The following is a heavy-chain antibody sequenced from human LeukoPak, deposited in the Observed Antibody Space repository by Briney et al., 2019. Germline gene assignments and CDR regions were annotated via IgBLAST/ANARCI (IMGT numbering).Heavy chain of an antibody. Sequence: GGSLRLSCAGSRCTFSNYAMGWVRQAPGKGLEWVSAISGSGGSTYYAAPVKGRFTISRENSKNRLYLQMNSLRAEDTAVYYCARDKRTGGYGMDVWGQGTTVAVSS. J-gene: IGHJ6*02. V-gene: IGHV3-23*01. CDR2: ISGSGGST. D-gene: IGHD1-14*01. CDR3: ARDKRTGGYGMDV. CDR1: RCTFSNYA.